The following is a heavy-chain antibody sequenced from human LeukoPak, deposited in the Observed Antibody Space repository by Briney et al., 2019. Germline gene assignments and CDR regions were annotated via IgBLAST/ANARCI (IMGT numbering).Heavy chain of an antibody. CDR3: ASPIVGATTIDY. V-gene: IGHV3-21*01. J-gene: IGHJ4*02. CDR1: GFTFSSCS. Sequence: GGSLRLSCAAPGFTFSSCSMNWVRQAPGKGLEWVSSISSSSSYIYYADSVKGRFTISRDNAKNSLYLQMNSLRAEDTAVYYCASPIVGATTIDYWGQGTLVTVSS. CDR2: ISSSSSYI. D-gene: IGHD1-26*01.